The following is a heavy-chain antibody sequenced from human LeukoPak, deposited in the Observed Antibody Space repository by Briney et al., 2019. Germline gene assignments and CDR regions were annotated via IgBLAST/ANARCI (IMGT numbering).Heavy chain of an antibody. CDR2: ITSGRSTI. J-gene: IGHJ4*02. CDR3: ARENDYVWGSYRYMDY. D-gene: IGHD3-16*02. CDR1: GLTFSSYS. V-gene: IGHV3-48*01. Sequence: GGSLRLSCAASGLTFSSYSMNWVRQAPGKGLEWVSYITSGRSTIYYADSVKGRFTISRDNAKNTLYLQMNSLRAEDTAVYYCARENDYVWGSYRYMDYWGQGTLVTVSS.